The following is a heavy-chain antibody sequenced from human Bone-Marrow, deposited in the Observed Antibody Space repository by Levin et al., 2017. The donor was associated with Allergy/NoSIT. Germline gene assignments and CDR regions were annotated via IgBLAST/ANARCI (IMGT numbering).Heavy chain of an antibody. J-gene: IGHJ3*02. Sequence: SETLSLTCTVSGGSINGHYWSWIRQPPGKGLEWIGYVYYSGRTNYNPSLQSRVTISVDTSKNQVSLKLTSVIAADTGVYYCAREAHTMTKPMGDFDMWGQGTMVSVSS. D-gene: IGHD2-21*02. CDR1: GGSINGHY. CDR3: AREAHTMTKPMGDFDM. CDR2: VYYSGRT. V-gene: IGHV4-59*11.